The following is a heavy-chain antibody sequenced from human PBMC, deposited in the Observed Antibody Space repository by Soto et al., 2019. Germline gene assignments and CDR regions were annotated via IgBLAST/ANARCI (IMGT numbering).Heavy chain of an antibody. D-gene: IGHD6-13*01. CDR3: ARAMGSGWSPYFSGLDV. V-gene: IGHV4-34*01. J-gene: IGHJ6*02. CDR2: VGHGGST. CDR1: GWSLSVYN. Sequence: TSETLSLTCAFYGWSLSVYNWSWIRQPPGKGLEWIGQVGHGGSTNYIPSLESRVLIEADTSKNQFSLKLTSVTAADTALYYCARAMGSGWSPYFSGLDVWGQGTTVTVSS.